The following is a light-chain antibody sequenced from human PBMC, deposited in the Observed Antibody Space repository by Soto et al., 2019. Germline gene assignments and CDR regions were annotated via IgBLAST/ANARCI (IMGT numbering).Light chain of an antibody. CDR2: KAS. CDR3: QQRNIWPPVP. J-gene: IGKJ5*01. CDR1: QTLGSW. V-gene: IGKV1-5*03. Sequence: QMTQSPSTLSGSVGDRVTITCRASQTLGSWLAWYQQKPGKAPKLLIYKASTLQSGVPSRFSGSGSGTEFTLTISSLLSEDFAVYCWQQRNIWPPVPFGQGTRPAIK.